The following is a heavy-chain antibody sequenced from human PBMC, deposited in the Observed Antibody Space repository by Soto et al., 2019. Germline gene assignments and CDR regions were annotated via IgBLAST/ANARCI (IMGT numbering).Heavy chain of an antibody. D-gene: IGHD4-17*01. CDR3: ARRYGDYFDF. V-gene: IGHV4-59*08. J-gene: IGHJ4*02. CDR2: IYYSGST. Sequence: QVQLQESGPGLVKPSETLSLTCTVSGGSISSYYWSWIRQPPGRGLEWIGYIYYSGSTNYNPSLKSRVTISVDTSKNQFSLKLSSATAADTAVYYCARRYGDYFDFWGQGTLVTVSS. CDR1: GGSISSYY.